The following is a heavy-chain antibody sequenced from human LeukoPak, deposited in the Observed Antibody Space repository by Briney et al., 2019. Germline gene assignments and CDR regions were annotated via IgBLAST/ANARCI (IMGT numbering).Heavy chain of an antibody. CDR1: GYTLTELS. CDR3: ATDPITMVRGVIITLGY. CDR2: FDPEDGET. D-gene: IGHD3-10*01. Sequence: ASVKVSCKVSGYTLTELSMHWVRQAPGKGLEWMGGFDPEDGETIYAQKFRGRVTMTEDTSTDTAYMELSSLRSEDTAVYYCATDPITMVRGVIITLGYWGQGTLVTVSS. J-gene: IGHJ4*02. V-gene: IGHV1-24*01.